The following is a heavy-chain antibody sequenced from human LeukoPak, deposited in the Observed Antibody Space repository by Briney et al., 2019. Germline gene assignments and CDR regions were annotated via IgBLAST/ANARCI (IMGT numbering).Heavy chain of an antibody. CDR3: ASLGGSYQFDY. J-gene: IGHJ4*02. V-gene: IGHV4-39*07. CDR1: GGSISSSSYY. Sequence: PSETLSLTCTVSGGSISSSSYYWGWIRQPPGKGLEWIGSIYYSGSTYYNPSLKSRVTISVDTSKNQFSLKLSSVTAADTAVYYCASLGGSYQFDYWGQGTLVTVSS. D-gene: IGHD1-26*01. CDR2: IYYSGST.